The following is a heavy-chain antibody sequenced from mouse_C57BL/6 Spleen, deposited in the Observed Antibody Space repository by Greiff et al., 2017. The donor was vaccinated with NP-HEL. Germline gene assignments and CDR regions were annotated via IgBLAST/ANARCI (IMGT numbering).Heavy chain of an antibody. V-gene: IGHV1-82*01. J-gene: IGHJ3*01. CDR2: IYPGDGDT. CDR3: ARGELGWFAY. Sequence: VQLQQSGPELVKPGASVKISCKASGYAFSSSWMNWVKQRPGKGLEWIGRIYPGDGDTNYNGKFKGKATLTADKSSSTAYMQLSSLTSEDSAVYCCARGELGWFAYWGQGTLVTVSA. CDR1: GYAFSSSW. D-gene: IGHD4-1*01.